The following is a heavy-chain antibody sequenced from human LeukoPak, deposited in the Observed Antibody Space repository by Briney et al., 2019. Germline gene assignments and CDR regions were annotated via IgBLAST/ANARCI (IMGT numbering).Heavy chain of an antibody. Sequence: GGSLRLSCAASGFTFSIYNMNWVRQAPGKGLEWVSSISSSSSYMYYADSVKGRFTISRDNAKNSLYLQMNSLRAEDTALYYCARRNDYGGYYNYYYMDVWGKGTTVTVSS. V-gene: IGHV3-21*04. J-gene: IGHJ6*03. D-gene: IGHD4-17*01. CDR3: ARRNDYGGYYNYYYMDV. CDR2: ISSSSSYM. CDR1: GFTFSIYN.